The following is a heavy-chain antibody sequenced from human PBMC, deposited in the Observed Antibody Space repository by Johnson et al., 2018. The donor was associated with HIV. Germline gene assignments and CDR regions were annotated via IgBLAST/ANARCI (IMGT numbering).Heavy chain of an antibody. J-gene: IGHJ3*02. CDR3: ARDLNFQWEHKGQVEGDDAFDI. D-gene: IGHD1-26*01. Sequence: QVLLVESGGNVVQPGRSLRLSCAASGFPFSSYAMHWVRQAPGKGLEWVAVIYSGGSTYYADSVKGRFTISRDNSKNTLYLQMNSLRAEDTAVYYCARDLNFQWEHKGQVEGDDAFDIWGQGTMVTVSS. V-gene: IGHV3-30*14. CDR1: GFPFSSYA. CDR2: IYSGGST.